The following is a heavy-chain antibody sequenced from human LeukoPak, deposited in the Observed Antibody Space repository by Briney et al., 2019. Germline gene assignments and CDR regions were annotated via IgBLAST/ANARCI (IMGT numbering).Heavy chain of an antibody. Sequence: GGSLRLSCAASGFTFSSYAMHWVRQAPGKGLEWVSSISSSSSYIYYADSVKGRFTISRDNAKNSLYLQMNSLRAEDTAVYYCAMEGYSGNYPAYWGQGTLVTVSS. V-gene: IGHV3-21*01. CDR1: GFTFSSYA. CDR3: AMEGYSGNYPAY. D-gene: IGHD1-26*01. J-gene: IGHJ4*02. CDR2: ISSSSSYI.